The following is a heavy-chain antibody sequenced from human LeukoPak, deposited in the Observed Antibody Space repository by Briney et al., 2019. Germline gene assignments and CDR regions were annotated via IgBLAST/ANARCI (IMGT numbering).Heavy chain of an antibody. CDR2: IYSGGST. V-gene: IGHV3-66*01. Sequence: PGGSLRLSCAASGFTVSSNYLSWDPQAPGKELEWISVIYSGGSTYYADSVKGSFTISRDDSKNTLYLQMNSLRAEDTAMYDCATRVSGKVFDYWGQGTLVTVSS. J-gene: IGHJ4*02. CDR3: ATRVSGKVFDY. D-gene: IGHD2-15*01. CDR1: GFTVSSNY.